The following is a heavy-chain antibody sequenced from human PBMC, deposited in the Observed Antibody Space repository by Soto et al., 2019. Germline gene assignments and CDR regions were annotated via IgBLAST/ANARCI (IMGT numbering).Heavy chain of an antibody. J-gene: IGHJ4*02. V-gene: IGHV1-69*01. CDR2: IIPTFDTT. D-gene: IGHD3-10*01. Sequence: VQLVQSGAEVKKPGPSVRFSCKPLGAPSTSFPFSWLAQAPGQGLEWMGGIIPTFDTTNYAQKFQGRITITADESTTTAYMELSGLRSEDTAVYYCARESGDYGRPYFDYWGQGTLVTVSS. CDR3: ARESGDYGRPYFDY. CDR1: GAPSTSFP.